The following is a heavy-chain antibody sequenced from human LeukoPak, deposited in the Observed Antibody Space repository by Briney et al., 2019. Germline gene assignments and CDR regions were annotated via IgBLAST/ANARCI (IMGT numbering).Heavy chain of an antibody. D-gene: IGHD1-1*01. Sequence: SVKLSCKASGGTFSSYAISWVRQAPGQGLEWMGRIIPILGIANYAQKFQGRVTITADKSTSTAYMELSSLRSEDTAVYYCARGRWNDQPDYWGQGTLVTVSS. V-gene: IGHV1-69*04. CDR1: GGTFSSYA. CDR2: IIPILGIA. J-gene: IGHJ4*02. CDR3: ARGRWNDQPDY.